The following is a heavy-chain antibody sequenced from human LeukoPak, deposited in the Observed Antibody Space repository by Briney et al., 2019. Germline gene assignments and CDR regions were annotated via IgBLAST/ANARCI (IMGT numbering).Heavy chain of an antibody. V-gene: IGHV3-30*02. Sequence: QPGGSLRLSCAASGFTFSSYGMHWVRQAPGKGLEWVAFIRYDGSNKYYADSVKGRFTISRDNSKNTLYLQMNSLRAEDTAVYYCATALDYGDSRDYWGQGTLVTVSS. J-gene: IGHJ4*02. D-gene: IGHD4-17*01. CDR2: IRYDGSNK. CDR3: ATALDYGDSRDY. CDR1: GFTFSSYG.